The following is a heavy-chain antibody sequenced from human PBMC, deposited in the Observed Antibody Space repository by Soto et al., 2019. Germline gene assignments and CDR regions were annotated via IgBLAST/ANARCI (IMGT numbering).Heavy chain of an antibody. V-gene: IGHV5-51*01. Sequence: PGESLKISCKGSGYSFTSYWIGWVRQMPGKGLEWMGIIYPGDSDTRYSPSFQGQVTISAGKSISTAYLQWSSLKASDTAMYYCARPLRYCSGGSCYYYYYGMDVWGQGTTVTVSS. J-gene: IGHJ6*02. CDR3: ARPLRYCSGGSCYYYYYGMDV. CDR2: IYPGDSDT. D-gene: IGHD2-15*01. CDR1: GYSFTSYW.